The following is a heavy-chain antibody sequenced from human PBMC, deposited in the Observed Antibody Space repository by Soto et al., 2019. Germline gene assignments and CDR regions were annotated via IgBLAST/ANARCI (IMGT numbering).Heavy chain of an antibody. V-gene: IGHV1-2*02. D-gene: IGHD3-10*01. CDR3: ARDLCPLGSGSACPLYGLDI. J-gene: IGHJ6*02. CDR2: LKSDNGGT. Sequence: QVQLVQSGAQVKPPGASVKVSCKASGYTFTGHYMHWVRQVSGKRLEHLGWLKSDNGGTYYAPKFQGRVTFTRDTSTTTAYMELSWLQSDDTAVYFCARDLCPLGSGSACPLYGLDIWGQGTTVVVS. CDR1: GYTFTGHY.